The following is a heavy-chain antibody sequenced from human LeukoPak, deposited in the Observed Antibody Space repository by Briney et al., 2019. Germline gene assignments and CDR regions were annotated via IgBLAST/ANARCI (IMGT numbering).Heavy chain of an antibody. J-gene: IGHJ4*02. Sequence: GWSLRLSCAAPGFSFDEHAMHWVRQAPGKGLEWVSGISWNSGSIGYADSVRGRFTISRDNTKNSLYLQMNSLRPEDTALYYCAKDMGTVVVPAAMGIDYWGQGTLVTVSS. V-gene: IGHV3-9*01. CDR1: GFSFDEHA. CDR3: AKDMGTVVVPAAMGIDY. D-gene: IGHD2-2*03. CDR2: ISWNSGSI.